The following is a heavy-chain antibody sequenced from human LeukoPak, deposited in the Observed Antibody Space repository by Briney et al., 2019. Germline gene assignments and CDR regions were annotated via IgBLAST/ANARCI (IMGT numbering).Heavy chain of an antibody. V-gene: IGHV3-74*01. Sequence: PGGSLRLSCAASGLTFSRYWMHWVRQAPGKGLMWVSRIDTDGSSASYADSVKGRFTISRDNAKNTLYLQMNSLRGEDTAVYYCARVFYYSDNSGDFPWGQGTLVTVSS. J-gene: IGHJ5*02. CDR3: ARVFYYSDNSGDFP. CDR1: GLTFSRYW. CDR2: IDTDGSSA. D-gene: IGHD3-22*01.